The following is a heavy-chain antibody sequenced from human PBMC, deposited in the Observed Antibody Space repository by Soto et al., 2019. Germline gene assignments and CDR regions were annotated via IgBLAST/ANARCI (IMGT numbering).Heavy chain of an antibody. D-gene: IGHD5-12*01. V-gene: IGHV3-23*04. CDR2: IIVSGGTT. CDR3: ARNPRGGAYGNWYFDL. J-gene: IGHJ2*01. CDR1: GFTFDDYA. Sequence: EVQLVESGGVVVQPGGSLRLSCAASGFTFDDYAMHWVRQAPGKGLEWVSVIIVSGGTTYYADSVKGRFTISRDNSKNTLYLQMNSLGDEDTAIYYCARNPRGGAYGNWYFDLWGRGTLVTVSS.